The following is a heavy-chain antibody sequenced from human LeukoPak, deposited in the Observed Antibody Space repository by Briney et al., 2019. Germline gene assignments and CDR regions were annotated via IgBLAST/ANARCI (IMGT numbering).Heavy chain of an antibody. V-gene: IGHV4-34*01. J-gene: IGHJ4*02. D-gene: IGHD1-7*01. CDR2: INHSGST. CDR1: GGSFSGYY. Sequence: SETLSLTCAVYGGSFSGYYWSWLRQPPGKGLEWIGEINHSGSTYYNPSLKSRVTISVDTSKNQFSLKLSSVTAADTAVYYCARMNWNYENYFDYWGQGTLVTVSS. CDR3: ARMNWNYENYFDY.